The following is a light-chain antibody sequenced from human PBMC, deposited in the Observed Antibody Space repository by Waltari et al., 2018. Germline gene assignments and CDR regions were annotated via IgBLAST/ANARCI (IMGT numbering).Light chain of an antibody. J-gene: IGLJ2*01. CDR1: SSHIGGVNY. CDR3: SSYSSISTLV. Sequence: QSALTQPASVSVSPGQSITIPCPGTSSHIGGVNYVSWYQQHPGEAPKLMIYDVTQRPSGVSNRFSGSKSGSTASLTISGLQAGDEAHYYCSSYSSISTLVFGGGTKLSVL. V-gene: IGLV2-14*03. CDR2: DVT.